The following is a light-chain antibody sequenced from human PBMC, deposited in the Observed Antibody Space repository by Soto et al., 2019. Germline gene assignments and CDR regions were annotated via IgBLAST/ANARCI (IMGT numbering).Light chain of an antibody. J-gene: IGKJ2*01. CDR3: QQYGSSPRT. V-gene: IGKV3-20*01. Sequence: DIVLTQSPATLSLSLGDRATISCRASQSVSSSYLACYQQKPGQAPRLLIYGASSRATGVPERFSGSGSGTEFTLTISRLEPEDFALYYCQQYGSSPRTFGQGTKLEIK. CDR1: QSVSSSY. CDR2: GAS.